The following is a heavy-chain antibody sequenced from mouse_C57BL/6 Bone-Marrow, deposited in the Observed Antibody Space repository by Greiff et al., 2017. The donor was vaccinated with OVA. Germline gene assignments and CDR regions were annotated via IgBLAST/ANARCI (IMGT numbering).Heavy chain of an antibody. D-gene: IGHD1-1*01. V-gene: IGHV1-81*01. CDR2: IYPRSGNT. Sequence: QVQLQQSGAELARPGASVKLSCKASGYTFTSYGISWVKQRTGPGLEWIGEIYPRSGNTYYNEKFKGKATLTADKSSSTAYMELRSLTSEDSAVYFCARGTTVVAEDFEYGGKGTTLTVSS. J-gene: IGHJ2*01. CDR1: GYTFTSYG. CDR3: ARGTTVVAEDFEY.